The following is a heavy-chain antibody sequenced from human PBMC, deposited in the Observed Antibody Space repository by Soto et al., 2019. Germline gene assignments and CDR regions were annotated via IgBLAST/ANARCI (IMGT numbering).Heavy chain of an antibody. V-gene: IGHV1-69*12. Sequence: QVQLVQSGAEVKKPGSSVKVSCKASGGTFSNYAISWVRQAPGQGLEWMGGIIPIFGTANYAQKFQGRVTITADESTSTAYMELSSLRSEDTAVYYCARVRIGTTSYYFDYWGQGTLVTVSS. CDR3: ARVRIGTTSYYFDY. D-gene: IGHD1-7*01. J-gene: IGHJ4*02. CDR2: IIPIFGTA. CDR1: GGTFSNYA.